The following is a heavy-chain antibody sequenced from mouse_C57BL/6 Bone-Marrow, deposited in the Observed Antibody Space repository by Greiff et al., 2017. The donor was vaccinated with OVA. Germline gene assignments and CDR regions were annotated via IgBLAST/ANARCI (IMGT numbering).Heavy chain of an antibody. D-gene: IGHD2-4*01. CDR3: AIDDYWNYYAMDY. CDR2: IFDGSGST. J-gene: IGHJ4*01. Sequence: VQLQQSGPELVKPGASVKISCTASGFTFTDYYINWVRQRPGQGLEWIGWIFDGSGSTYYNEKVKGRATLTVDKTSSTSYMLLSSLTSEDSTVYCCAIDDYWNYYAMDYWGQGTAVTVSS. CDR1: GFTFTDYY. V-gene: IGHV1-75*01.